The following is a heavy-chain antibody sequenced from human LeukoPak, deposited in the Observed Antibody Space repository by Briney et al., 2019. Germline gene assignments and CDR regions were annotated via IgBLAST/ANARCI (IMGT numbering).Heavy chain of an antibody. CDR3: AHLCNGYNSNWYPGYFDY. CDR1: GFSLGTNGVG. J-gene: IGHJ4*02. V-gene: IGHV2-5*02. Sequence: SGPTLVKPTQALALTCTFSGFSLGTNGVGGGWIRQPPGEALGCLTLIYCDVDKCYNTLLKSRLTVTKDVYKNQVVLTSTNMDPVDSPGYCCAHLCNGYNSNWYPGYFDYWLQRTMVTVSS. CDR2: IYCDVDK. D-gene: IGHD6-13*01.